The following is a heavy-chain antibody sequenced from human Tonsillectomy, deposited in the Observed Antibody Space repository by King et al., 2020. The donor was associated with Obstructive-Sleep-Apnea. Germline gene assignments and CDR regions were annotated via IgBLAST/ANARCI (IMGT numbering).Heavy chain of an antibody. V-gene: IGHV2-26*01. D-gene: IGHD2-2*01. CDR3: ARIVVVVPAARYYFDY. CDR2: IFSYDEK. J-gene: IGHJ4*02. CDR1: GFSLSNARMG. Sequence: VTLKESGPVLVKPTETLTLTCTVSGFSLSNARMGVSWIRQPPGKALEWLAHIFSYDEKSYSTSLQSRLTISNDTSKSQGVLTMTNMDPVDTATYYCARIVVVVPAARYYFDYWGQGTLVTVSS.